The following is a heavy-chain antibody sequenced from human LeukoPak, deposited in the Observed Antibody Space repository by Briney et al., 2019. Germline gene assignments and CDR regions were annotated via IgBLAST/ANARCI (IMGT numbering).Heavy chain of an antibody. J-gene: IGHJ1*01. D-gene: IGHD3-22*01. CDR1: GFTFETYA. V-gene: IGHV3-9*01. CDR2: ITWNGVAI. CDR3: ARGSLYYYDSSSKYFHH. Sequence: GGSLRLSCAASGFTFETYAMHWVRQGPGKGLEWVSGITWNGVAIDYADSVRGRFTISRDNAKNFLYLQMNSLRAEDTAVYYCARGSLYYYDSSSKYFHHWGQGALVTVSS.